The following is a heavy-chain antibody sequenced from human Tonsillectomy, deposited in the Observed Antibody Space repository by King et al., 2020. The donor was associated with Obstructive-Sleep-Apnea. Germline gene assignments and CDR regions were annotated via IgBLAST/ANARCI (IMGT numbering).Heavy chain of an antibody. Sequence: VQLVESGGGLVQPGGSLRLSCAASGLTFNNYGMSWVRQAPGKGLALVSGISGSVCTTYYVDSVKGRFTISRDNSKNTLYLQMTSLRAEDTAVYYCAKERRGNEDWEDGGQGT. J-gene: IGHJ4*02. CDR1: GLTFNNYG. V-gene: IGHV3-23*04. CDR2: ISGSVCTT. CDR3: AKERRGNEDWED. D-gene: IGHD1-1*01.